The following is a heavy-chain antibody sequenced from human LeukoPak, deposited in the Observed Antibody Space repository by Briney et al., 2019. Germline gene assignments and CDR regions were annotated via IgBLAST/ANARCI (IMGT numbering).Heavy chain of an antibody. CDR1: GGSFSGYY. CDR2: INHSGST. CDR3: ARGLEQWLVSLGY. J-gene: IGHJ4*02. Sequence: SETLSLTCAVYGGSFSGYYWSWIRQPPGKGLEWIGEINHSGSTNYNPSLKSRVTISVDTSKNQFPLKLSSVTAADTAVYYCARGLEQWLVSLGYWGQGTLVTVSS. V-gene: IGHV4-34*01. D-gene: IGHD6-19*01.